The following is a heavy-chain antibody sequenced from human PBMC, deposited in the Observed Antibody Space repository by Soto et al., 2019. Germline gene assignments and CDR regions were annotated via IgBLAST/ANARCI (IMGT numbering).Heavy chain of an antibody. J-gene: IGHJ4*02. Sequence: QVQLVESGGGVVQPGRSLRLSCAASGFTFSSYGMHWVRQAPGKGLEWVAIISYDGSNKYYVDSVKGRFTISRDNSKNTLYLQMNSLRAEDTAVYYCASSGVATKHNPFDYWGQGSLVTVSS. CDR2: ISYDGSNK. V-gene: IGHV3-30*03. D-gene: IGHD5-12*01. CDR1: GFTFSSYG. CDR3: ASSGVATKHNPFDY.